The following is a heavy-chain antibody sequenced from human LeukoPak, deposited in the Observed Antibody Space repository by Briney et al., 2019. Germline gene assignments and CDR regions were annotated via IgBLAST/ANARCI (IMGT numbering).Heavy chain of an antibody. J-gene: IGHJ4*02. V-gene: IGHV1-69*05. CDR2: IIPIFGTA. CDR3: ARGPTGFLEWLSLD. Sequence: GSSVTVSFTASGGTFSIYAISWVRQAPGQGLEWMGGIIPIFGTANYAQKFQGRVTITTDESTSTAYMELSSLRSEDTAVYYCARGPTGFLEWLSLDWGQGTLVTVSS. D-gene: IGHD3-3*01. CDR1: GGTFSIYA.